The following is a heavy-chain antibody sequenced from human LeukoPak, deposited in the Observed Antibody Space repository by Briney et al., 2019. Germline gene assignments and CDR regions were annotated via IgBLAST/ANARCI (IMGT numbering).Heavy chain of an antibody. J-gene: IGHJ4*02. D-gene: IGHD3-16*01. CDR3: ASSSWVQSYFDY. Sequence: SETLSLTCAVYGGSFSGYYWSWIRQPPGKGLEWIGYIYYSGSTYYNPSLKSRVTISVDTSKNQFSLKLSSVTAADTAVYYCASSSWVQSYFDYWGQGTLVTVSS. CDR1: GGSFSGYY. V-gene: IGHV4-34*09. CDR2: IYYSGST.